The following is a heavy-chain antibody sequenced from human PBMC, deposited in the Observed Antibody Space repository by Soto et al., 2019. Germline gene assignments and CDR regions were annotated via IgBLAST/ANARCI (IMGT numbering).Heavy chain of an antibody. V-gene: IGHV3-21*01. J-gene: IGHJ6*02. CDR1: GFTFSRYN. CDR3: AREETAWPLAYGLDV. Sequence: GGSLRLSCAGSGFTFSRYNMNWVRQAPGKGLEWVASIGTRGDIYYAESVKGRLTISRDNAKNSLSLEMDSLRVEDTGVYYCAREETAWPLAYGLDVWGQGTTVTVPS. CDR2: IGTRGDI. D-gene: IGHD2-21*02.